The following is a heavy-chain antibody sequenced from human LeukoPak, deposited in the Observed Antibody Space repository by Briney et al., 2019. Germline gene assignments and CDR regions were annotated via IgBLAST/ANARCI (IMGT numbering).Heavy chain of an antibody. Sequence: PSETLSLTCSVSDGSISNYYCSWIRQPPGKGLEWIGYIYYSGSTTYNPSLKSRVTMSVDTSKNQFSLKPRSVTAADTALYYCARIYNSSQWLAPGDYWGQGTLVTVSS. CDR1: DGSISNYY. J-gene: IGHJ4*02. V-gene: IGHV4-59*01. CDR3: ARIYNSSQWLAPGDY. CDR2: IYYSGST. D-gene: IGHD6-19*01.